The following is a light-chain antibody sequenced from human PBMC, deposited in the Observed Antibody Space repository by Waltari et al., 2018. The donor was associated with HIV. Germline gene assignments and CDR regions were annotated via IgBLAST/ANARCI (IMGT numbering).Light chain of an antibody. V-gene: IGLV2-8*01. Sequence: SALTQPPSASGSPGQSVAISCTGTSSDVGCYNSVSWHQQHPGKAPKLLIYAVNKRPSGVPDRFSGAKSGNTASLTVSGLQVDDEADYYCSSFSDNNRIVFGTGTRVTVL. CDR3: SSFSDNNRIV. J-gene: IGLJ1*01. CDR1: SSDVGCYNS. CDR2: AVN.